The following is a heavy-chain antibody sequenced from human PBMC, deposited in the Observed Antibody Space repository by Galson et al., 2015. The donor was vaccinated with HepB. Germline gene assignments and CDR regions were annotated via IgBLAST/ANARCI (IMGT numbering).Heavy chain of an antibody. CDR1: GYTFTSYG. CDR3: ARPTKAYCSGGSCSPFDY. CDR2: ISAYNGNT. J-gene: IGHJ4*02. V-gene: IGHV1-18*01. Sequence: SVKVSCKASGYTFTSYGISWVRQAPGQGLEWMGWISAYNGNTNYAQKLQGRVTMTTDTSTSTAYMELRRLRSDDTAVYYCARPTKAYCSGGSCSPFDYWGQGTLVTVSS. D-gene: IGHD2-15*01.